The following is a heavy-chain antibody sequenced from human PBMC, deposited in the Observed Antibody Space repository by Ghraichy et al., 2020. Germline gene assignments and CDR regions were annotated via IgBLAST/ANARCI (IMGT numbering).Heavy chain of an antibody. CDR2: ISGSGGST. Sequence: GGSLRLSCAASGFTFSSYAMSWVRQAPGKGLEWVSAISGSGGSTYYADSVKGRFTISRDNSKNTLYLQMNSLRAEDTAVYYSAKGLHDCSGGSCYSGSYYYYGMDVWGQGTTVTVSS. J-gene: IGHJ6*02. V-gene: IGHV3-23*01. D-gene: IGHD2-15*01. CDR3: AKGLHDCSGGSCYSGSYYYYGMDV. CDR1: GFTFSSYA.